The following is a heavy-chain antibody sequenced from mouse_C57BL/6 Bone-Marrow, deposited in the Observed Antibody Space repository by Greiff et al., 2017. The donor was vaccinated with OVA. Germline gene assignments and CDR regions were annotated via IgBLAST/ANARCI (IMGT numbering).Heavy chain of an antibody. V-gene: IGHV1-81*01. D-gene: IGHD2-3*01. CDR1: GYTFTSYG. J-gene: IGHJ3*01. CDR3: ALYDGDYLGFAY. Sequence: VQLVESGAELARPGASVKLSCKASGYTFTSYGISWVKQRTGQGLEWIGEIYPRSGNTYYNEKFKGKATLTADKSSSTAYMELRSLTSEDSAVYFCALYDGDYLGFAYWGQGTLVTVSA. CDR2: IYPRSGNT.